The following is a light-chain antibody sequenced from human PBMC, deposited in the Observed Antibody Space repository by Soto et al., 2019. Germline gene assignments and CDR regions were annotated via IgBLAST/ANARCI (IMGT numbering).Light chain of an antibody. J-gene: IGKJ4*01. CDR3: QQYNNWPLT. V-gene: IGKV3-15*01. CDR1: QSVRNN. Sequence: EVVMTQSPATLSVSPGERATLSCRASQSVRNNLAWFQQKPGQAPRLLIYGASTRATGFPARFSGSGSGTEFTLTISSLQSEDFAVYYCQQYNNWPLTFGGGTKVEIK. CDR2: GAS.